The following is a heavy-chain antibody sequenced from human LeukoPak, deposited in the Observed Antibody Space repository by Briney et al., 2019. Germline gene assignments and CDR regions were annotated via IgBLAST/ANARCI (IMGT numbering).Heavy chain of an antibody. J-gene: IGHJ4*02. CDR3: ARGDPTVTTKQNFDY. CDR2: IWYDGSNK. V-gene: IGHV3-33*01. Sequence: GRSLRLSCATSEFTFSDYGMHWVRQAPGKGLEWVAVIWYDGSNKYYADSVKGRFTISRDNSKNTLYLQMNSLRVEDTAVYYCARGDPTVTTKQNFDYWGQGTLVTVSS. D-gene: IGHD4-17*01. CDR1: EFTFSDYG.